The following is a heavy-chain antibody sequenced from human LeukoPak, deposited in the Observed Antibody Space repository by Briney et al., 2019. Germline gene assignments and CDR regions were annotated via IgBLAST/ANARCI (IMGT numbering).Heavy chain of an antibody. CDR1: GGSISSGDYY. Sequence: SETLSLTCTVSGGSISSGDYYWSWIRQPPGKGLEWIAYISHSGSTNYNPSLKSRVTISVDTSKNQFSLKLSSVTAADTAVYYCARRRGYSYGYGPLAYWGQGTLVTVSS. CDR2: ISHSGST. CDR3: ARRRGYSYGYGPLAY. V-gene: IGHV4-30-4*01. J-gene: IGHJ4*02. D-gene: IGHD5-18*01.